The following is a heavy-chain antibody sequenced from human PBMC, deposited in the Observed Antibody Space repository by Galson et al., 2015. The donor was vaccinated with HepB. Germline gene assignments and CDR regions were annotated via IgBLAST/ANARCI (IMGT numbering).Heavy chain of an antibody. D-gene: IGHD2-15*01. CDR1: GFTFSSYG. J-gene: IGHJ6*02. Sequence: SLRLSCAASGFTFSSYGMHWVRQAPGKGLEWVAVIWYDGSNKYYADSVKGRFTISRDNSKNTLYLQMNSLRAEDTAVYYCARDLDYCSGGSCYFYYYYGMDVWGQGTTVTVSS. V-gene: IGHV3-33*08. CDR3: ARDLDYCSGGSCYFYYYYGMDV. CDR2: IWYDGSNK.